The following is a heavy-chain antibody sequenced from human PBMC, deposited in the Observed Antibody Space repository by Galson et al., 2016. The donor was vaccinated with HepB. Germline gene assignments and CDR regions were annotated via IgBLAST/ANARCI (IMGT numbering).Heavy chain of an antibody. Sequence: SLRLSCAASGFPFSPYAMSWVRQPPGKGLEWVSSISGSGDTTYDADAVRGRFTISRDNSRNTLSLQMDSLRAEDSAIYYCAKGNIVQVPAAPYAWGQGALVTVSS. J-gene: IGHJ5*02. CDR1: GFPFSPYA. CDR3: AKGNIVQVPAAPYA. D-gene: IGHD2-2*01. V-gene: IGHV3-23*01. CDR2: ISGSGDTT.